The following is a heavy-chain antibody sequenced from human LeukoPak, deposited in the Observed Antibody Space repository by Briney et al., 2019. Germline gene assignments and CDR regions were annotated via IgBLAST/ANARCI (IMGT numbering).Heavy chain of an antibody. D-gene: IGHD3/OR15-3a*01. CDR3: ARQTGSGLFILP. Sequence: PSETLSLTCTVSGGSISSSSYYWGWIRQPPGKGLEWIGSIYYSGSTYYNASLKSQVSISIDTSKNQFSLRLTSVTAADTAVYYCARQTGSGLFILPGGQGTLVTVSS. J-gene: IGHJ4*02. V-gene: IGHV4-39*01. CDR2: IYYSGST. CDR1: GGSISSSSYY.